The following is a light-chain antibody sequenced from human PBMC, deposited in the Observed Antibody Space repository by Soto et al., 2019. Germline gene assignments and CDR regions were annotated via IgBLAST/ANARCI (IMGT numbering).Light chain of an antibody. J-gene: IGLJ1*01. Sequence: QSALTQPASVSGSPGQSITISCTGTSSDFGAYNSVSWFQQHPGEAPRLMIYEVTNRPSGVSNRFSGSKSGNTASLAISGLQAEDEADYYCSSYAGSSNVFGTGTKLTVL. CDR1: SSDFGAYNS. V-gene: IGLV2-14*01. CDR2: EVT. CDR3: SSYAGSSNV.